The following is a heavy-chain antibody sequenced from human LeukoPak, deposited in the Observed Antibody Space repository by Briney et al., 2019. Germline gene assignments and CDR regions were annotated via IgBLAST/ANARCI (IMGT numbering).Heavy chain of an antibody. CDR2: IFYDGSNK. Sequence: PGRSLRLSCAASGFTFSSSGMHWVRQAPGEGLEWVAVIFYDGSNKYYADSVKGRFIISRDNSKNTLYLQMNSLRAEDTAVYYCARELTGSTSHYYYYYGMDVWGQGTTVTVSS. V-gene: IGHV3-33*01. D-gene: IGHD1-7*01. CDR1: GFTFSSSG. CDR3: ARELTGSTSHYYYYYGMDV. J-gene: IGHJ6*02.